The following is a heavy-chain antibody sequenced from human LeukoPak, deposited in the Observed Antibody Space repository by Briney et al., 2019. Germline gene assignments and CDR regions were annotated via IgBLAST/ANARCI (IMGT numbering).Heavy chain of an antibody. CDR1: GYSFTTHW. CDR2: IYPGDSDT. J-gene: IGHJ4*02. V-gene: IGHV5-51*01. D-gene: IGHD5-24*01. Sequence: GESLKISCKGSGYSFTTHWIGWVRQMPGEGLEWMGVIYPGDSDTRYSPSFQGQVTISADKSFSTAYLQWSSLKASDTAMYYCARTADRDGYNFNYWGQGTLVTVSS. CDR3: ARTADRDGYNFNY.